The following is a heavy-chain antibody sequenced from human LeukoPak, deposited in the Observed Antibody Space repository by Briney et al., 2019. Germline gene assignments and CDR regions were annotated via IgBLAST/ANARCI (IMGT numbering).Heavy chain of an antibody. CDR2: ICGNSANK. D-gene: IGHD3-3*01. CDR1: GFTFSTYA. J-gene: IGHJ4*02. V-gene: IGHV3-23*01. Sequence: GGSLRLSCATSGFTFSTYAVSWVRQAPGKGLEWVSAICGNSANKYYADSVKARFTISRDNSKNTLYLQMSSLRAEDTALYYCAKAIKYYDFWSGPYFDYWGQGTLVTVSS. CDR3: AKAIKYYDFWSGPYFDY.